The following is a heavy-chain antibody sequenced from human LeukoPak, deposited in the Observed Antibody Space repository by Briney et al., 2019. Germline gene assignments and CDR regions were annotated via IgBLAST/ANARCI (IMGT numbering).Heavy chain of an antibody. J-gene: IGHJ4*02. CDR3: ARAITGPVDY. CDR2: INHSGST. D-gene: IGHD3-10*01. CDR1: GGSFSGYY. Sequence: SETLSLICAVYGGSFSGYYWSWIRQPPGKGLEWIGEINHSGSTNYNPSLKSRVTISVDTSKNQFSLKLSSVTAADTAVYYCARAITGPVDYWGQGTLVTVSS. V-gene: IGHV4-34*01.